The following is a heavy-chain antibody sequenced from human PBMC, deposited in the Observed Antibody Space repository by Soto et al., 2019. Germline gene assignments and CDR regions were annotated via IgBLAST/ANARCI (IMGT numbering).Heavy chain of an antibody. V-gene: IGHV1-46*01. CDR3: AREPHESFYFDY. D-gene: IGHD3-16*01. CDR2: IRPNSGNT. Sequence: QVHLVRSGAEVKTPGASVTISCKASGYSFTNFYIHWMRQAPGQGLEWLGIIRPNSGNTQYSQTFQGRVTMTRDASTSTVYMELTSLTSEDAAVYYCAREPHESFYFDYWGQGTQVTVSS. J-gene: IGHJ4*02. CDR1: GYSFTNFY.